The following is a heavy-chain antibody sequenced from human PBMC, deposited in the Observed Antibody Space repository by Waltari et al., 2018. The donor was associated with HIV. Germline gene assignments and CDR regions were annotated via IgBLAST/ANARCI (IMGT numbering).Heavy chain of an antibody. V-gene: IGHV6-1*01. Sequence: HVQLQQSGPGLVKPSQTLSLTWTISGDSVSSTSSAWNWIRQSPSRGLEWLGRSYYRSKWYNDYAVSVKSRITFNPDTSKNQFSLQLNSVTPGDTAVYYCARESAYDYCFDYWGQGPLVTVSP. J-gene: IGHJ4*02. D-gene: IGHD4-17*01. CDR3: ARESAYDYCFDY. CDR1: GDSVSSTSSA. CDR2: SYYRSKWYN.